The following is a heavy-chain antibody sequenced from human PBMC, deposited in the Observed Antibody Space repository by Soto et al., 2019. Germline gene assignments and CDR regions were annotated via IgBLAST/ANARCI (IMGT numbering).Heavy chain of an antibody. CDR3: AREWEVAGTGGKWFDP. CDR2: IYYSGST. J-gene: IGHJ5*02. Sequence: PSETLSLTCTVSGGSVSSGSYYWSWIRQPPGKGLEWIGYIYYSGSTNYNPSLKSRVTISVDTSKNQFSLKLSSVTAADTAVYYCAREWEVAGTGGKWFDPWGQGTLVTVSS. V-gene: IGHV4-61*01. CDR1: GGSVSSGSYY. D-gene: IGHD6-19*01.